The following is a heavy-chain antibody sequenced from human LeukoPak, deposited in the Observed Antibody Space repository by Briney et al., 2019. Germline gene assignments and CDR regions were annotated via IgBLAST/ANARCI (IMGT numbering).Heavy chain of an antibody. J-gene: IGHJ4*02. CDR3: VRDPRGNLVWGHRFDY. V-gene: IGHV3-11*01. Sequence: GGSLRLSCAASAFTFRDYFMGWVRQAPGKGLEWVSYISTSGDTVYYADSVKGRFTISRDNAKESLYLQMNSLRAQDAAVYYCVRDPRGNLVWGHRFDYWGQGTPVTVSS. CDR1: AFTFRDYF. D-gene: IGHD3-16*01. CDR2: ISTSGDTV.